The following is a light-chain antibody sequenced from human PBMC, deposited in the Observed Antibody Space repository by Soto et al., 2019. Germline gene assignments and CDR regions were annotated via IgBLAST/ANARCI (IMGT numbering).Light chain of an antibody. CDR1: QNINSH. CDR3: HQSHITTLFT. J-gene: IGKJ2*01. CDR2: AAS. V-gene: IGKV1-39*01. Sequence: DLQMTQSPSSLSASIGDRVTITCRASQNINSHLNWYQQKPGKAPKVFIYAASRLQSGVPSRFSGSGSGTEFTLNISSLEPEDFATYYCHQSHITTLFTFGKGTKLELK.